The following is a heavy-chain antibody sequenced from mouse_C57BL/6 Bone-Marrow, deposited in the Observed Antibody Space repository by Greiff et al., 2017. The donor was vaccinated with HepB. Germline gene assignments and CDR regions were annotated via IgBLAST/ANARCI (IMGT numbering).Heavy chain of an antibody. CDR1: GFTFSSYG. V-gene: IGHV5-6*01. D-gene: IGHD4-1*01. CDR3: ARDLLTGFDY. CDR2: ISSGGSYT. J-gene: IGHJ2*01. Sequence: EVMLVESGGDLVKPGGSLKLSCAASGFTFSSYGMSWVRQTPDKRLEWVATISSGGSYTYYPDSVKGRFTISRDNAKNTLYLQMSSLKSEDTAMYYCARDLLTGFDYWGQGTTLTVSS.